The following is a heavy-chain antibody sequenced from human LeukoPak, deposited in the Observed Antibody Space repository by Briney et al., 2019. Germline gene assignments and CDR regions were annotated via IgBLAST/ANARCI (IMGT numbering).Heavy chain of an antibody. CDR1: GVSISSSSDY. D-gene: IGHD6-13*01. CDR2: MYYSGST. Sequence: SETLSLTCTVSGVSISSSSDYWGWIRQPPGKGLEWIGNMYYSGSTYYNPSLKSRVTISVDTSKNQFSLSLSSVTAADTAVYYCTRRTARGNSWEFDYWGQGSLVTVSS. V-gene: IGHV4-39*01. CDR3: TRRTARGNSWEFDY. J-gene: IGHJ4*02.